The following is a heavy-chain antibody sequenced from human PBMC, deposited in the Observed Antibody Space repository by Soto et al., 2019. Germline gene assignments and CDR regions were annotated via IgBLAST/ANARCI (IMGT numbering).Heavy chain of an antibody. CDR2: ISGSGGST. Sequence: GGSLRLSCAASGFTFSSYAMSWVRQAPGKGLEWVSAISGSGGSTYYADSVKGRFTISRDNSKNTLYRQMNSLRAEDTAVYYGAKDRGDDVWSGPPEYYYGMDVWGQGTTVTVSS. J-gene: IGHJ6*02. CDR3: AKDRGDDVWSGPPEYYYGMDV. D-gene: IGHD3-3*01. CDR1: GFTFSSYA. V-gene: IGHV3-23*01.